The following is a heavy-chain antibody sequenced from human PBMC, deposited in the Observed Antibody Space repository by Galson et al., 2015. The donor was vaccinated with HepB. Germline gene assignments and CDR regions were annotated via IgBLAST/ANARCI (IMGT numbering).Heavy chain of an antibody. D-gene: IGHD5-12*01. CDR1: GFTFSGSA. J-gene: IGHJ4*02. CDR2: IRSKASNYAT. V-gene: IGHV3-73*01. Sequence: SLRLSCAASGFTFSGSAIHWVRQASGKGPECVRRIRSKASNYATSYVPSLKGRFTISREDSKNMAYLHMKSLKTEDTAVYYCIRLGDVSGYSSRWGQGTLVTVSS. CDR3: IRLGDVSGYSSR.